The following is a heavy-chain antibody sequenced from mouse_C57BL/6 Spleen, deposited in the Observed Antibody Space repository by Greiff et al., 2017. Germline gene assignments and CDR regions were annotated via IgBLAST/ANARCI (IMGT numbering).Heavy chain of an antibody. V-gene: IGHV5-4*01. J-gene: IGHJ2*01. Sequence: EVQVVESGGGLVKPGGSLKLSCAASGFPFRSSAMSWVRQTPEKRQEWVATISDGGSYTYYPDNVKGRFTISRDNAKNNLYLQMSHLKSEDTAMYYCARDHFDYWGQGTTLTVSS. CDR1: GFPFRSSA. CDR2: ISDGGSYT. CDR3: ARDHFDY.